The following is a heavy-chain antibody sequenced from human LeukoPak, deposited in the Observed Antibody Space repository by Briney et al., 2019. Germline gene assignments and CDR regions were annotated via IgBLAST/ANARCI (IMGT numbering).Heavy chain of an antibody. D-gene: IGHD3-22*01. CDR3: ARHHNYYDGLSAFDI. CDR1: GYSFTSYW. Sequence: KPGESLKISCKGSGYSFTSYWIGWVRQMPGKGLEWMGVIYPGDSDTRYSPSFQGQVTISADKSISTAYLQWSSLKASDTAMYYCARHHNYYDGLSAFDIWGQGTMVTVSS. CDR2: IYPGDSDT. J-gene: IGHJ3*02. V-gene: IGHV5-51*01.